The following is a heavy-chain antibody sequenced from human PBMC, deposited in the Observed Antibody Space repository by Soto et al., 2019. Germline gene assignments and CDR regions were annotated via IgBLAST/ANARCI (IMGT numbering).Heavy chain of an antibody. D-gene: IGHD1-26*01. J-gene: IGHJ6*02. Sequence: QVQLVQSGAEVKKPGSSVKVSCKASGGTSNSYAISWVRQAPGQGLEWMGGIIPIFGTADYAQKFQGRVTITADESTSTAYMELSSLKSEATAVYYCARHPVSGSYAYYYGMDVWGQGTTVTVSS. CDR3: ARHPVSGSYAYYYGMDV. CDR2: IIPIFGTA. V-gene: IGHV1-69*12. CDR1: GGTSNSYA.